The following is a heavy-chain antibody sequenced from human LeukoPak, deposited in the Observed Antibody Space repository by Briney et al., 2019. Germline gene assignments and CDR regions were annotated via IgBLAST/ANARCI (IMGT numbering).Heavy chain of an antibody. D-gene: IGHD6-13*01. V-gene: IGHV3-33*08. Sequence: GGSLRLSCAASGFTFSSYGMYWVRQAPGKGLEWVAVIWYDGSNKYYADSVKGRFTISRDNSKNTLYLQMNSLRAEDTAVYYCARSIAAAGLDAFDIWGQGTMVTVSS. CDR3: ARSIAAAGLDAFDI. J-gene: IGHJ3*02. CDR2: IWYDGSNK. CDR1: GFTFSSYG.